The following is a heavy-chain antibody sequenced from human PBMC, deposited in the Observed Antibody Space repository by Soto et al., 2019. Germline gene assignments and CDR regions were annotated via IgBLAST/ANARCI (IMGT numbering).Heavy chain of an antibody. CDR3: YYYDSSGLQYFDY. CDR1: GGTFSSYA. J-gene: IGHJ4*02. V-gene: IGHV1-69*13. CDR2: IIPIFGTA. D-gene: IGHD3-22*01. Sequence: RASVKVSCKASGGTFSSYAISWVRQAPGQGLEWMGGIIPIFGTANYAQKFQGRVTITADESTSTAYMELSSLRSEDTAVYYCYYYDSSGLQYFDYWGQGTLVTVSS.